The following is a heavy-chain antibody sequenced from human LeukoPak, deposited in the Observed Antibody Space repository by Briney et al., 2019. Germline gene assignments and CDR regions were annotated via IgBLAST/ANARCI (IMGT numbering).Heavy chain of an antibody. Sequence: GGSLRLSCAASGFTFSSYWMHWVRQAPGKGRVWVSRINSDGSSTSYADSVKGRFTISRDNAKNTLYLQMNSLRGEDTAVYYCARDLEDGSGDWGQGDLVTVSS. V-gene: IGHV3-74*01. CDR2: INSDGSST. CDR1: GFTFSSYW. J-gene: IGHJ4*02. CDR3: ARDLEDGSGD. D-gene: IGHD3-10*01.